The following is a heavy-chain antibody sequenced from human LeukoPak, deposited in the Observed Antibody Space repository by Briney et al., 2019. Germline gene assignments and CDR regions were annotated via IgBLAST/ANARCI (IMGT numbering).Heavy chain of an antibody. CDR3: ARDLRVGATAAPDY. J-gene: IGHJ4*02. CDR1: GYTFTSYG. V-gene: IGHV1-18*01. CDR2: ISAYNGNT. Sequence: ASVKVSCKASGYTFTSYGISWVRQAPGQGLEWMGWISAYNGNTNYAQKLQGRVTMTTDTSTSTAYTELRSLRSDDTAVYYCARDLRVGATAAPDYWGQGTLVTVSS. D-gene: IGHD1-26*01.